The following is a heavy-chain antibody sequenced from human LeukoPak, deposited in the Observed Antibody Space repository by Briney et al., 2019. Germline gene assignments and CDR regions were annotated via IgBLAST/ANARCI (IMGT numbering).Heavy chain of an antibody. D-gene: IGHD3-22*01. CDR3: ARQNPAYYYDSSGYFDY. J-gene: IGHJ4*02. Sequence: PGMSLRLSCAASGFTFSSYPMHWVRQAPGKGLDWVAVISYDGTNKWYADSVQGRFAISRDNSKNTLYLQMNSLRAEDTAVYYCARQNPAYYYDSSGYFDYWGQGTLVTVSS. CDR2: ISYDGTNK. V-gene: IGHV3-30*09. CDR1: GFTFSSYP.